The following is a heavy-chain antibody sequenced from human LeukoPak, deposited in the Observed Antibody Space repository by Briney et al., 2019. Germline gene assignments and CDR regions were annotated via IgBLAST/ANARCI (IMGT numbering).Heavy chain of an antibody. CDR3: AKDKFVEMATSRLDY. Sequence: GGSLRLSCAASGFTFSSYAMSWVRQAPGKGLEWVSAISGSGGSTYYADSVKGRFTISRDNSKNTPYLQMNSLRAEDTAVYYCAKDKFVEMATSRLDYWGQGTLVTVSS. CDR1: GFTFSSYA. CDR2: ISGSGGST. J-gene: IGHJ4*02. D-gene: IGHD5-24*01. V-gene: IGHV3-23*01.